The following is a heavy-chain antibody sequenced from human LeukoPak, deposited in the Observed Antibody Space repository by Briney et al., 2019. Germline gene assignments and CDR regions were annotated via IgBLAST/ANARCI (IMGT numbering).Heavy chain of an antibody. Sequence: GGSLRLSCAASGFIFSHYGMHWVRQAPGKVLEWVAVIWSDATNRFYGASVKGRFTISRDNSQNTVFLQMNSLRAEDTAIYYCARDAQRGFDYSNSLEYWGHGTLVTVSS. V-gene: IGHV3-33*01. CDR1: GFIFSHYG. D-gene: IGHD4-11*01. CDR3: ARDAQRGFDYSNSLEY. J-gene: IGHJ4*01. CDR2: IWSDATNR.